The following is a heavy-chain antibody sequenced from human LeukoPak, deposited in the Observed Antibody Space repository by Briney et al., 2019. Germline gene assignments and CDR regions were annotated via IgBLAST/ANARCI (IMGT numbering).Heavy chain of an antibody. CDR1: GFTFSSYA. V-gene: IGHV3-23*01. CDR3: AKDLYGDYVVDY. CDR2: ISGSGGST. J-gene: IGHJ4*02. Sequence: QPGGSLRLSCAASGFTFSSYAMNWVRQAPGKGLEWVSGISGSGGSTYYADSVKGRFTISRDNSKNTLYLQVNSLRAEDTAVYYCAKDLYGDYVVDYWGQGTLVTVSS. D-gene: IGHD4-17*01.